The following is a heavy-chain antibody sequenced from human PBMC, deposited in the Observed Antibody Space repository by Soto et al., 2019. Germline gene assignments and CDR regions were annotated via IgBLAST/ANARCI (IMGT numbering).Heavy chain of an antibody. Sequence: QSQTLSLTCAISGDSVSSNSAAWNWIRQSPSRGLEWLGRTYYRSKWYNDYAVSVKSRITINPDTSKNQFSLQLNSVTPEDTAVYYCARDHGTYSSGWYDAFDIWGQGTMVTVSS. D-gene: IGHD6-19*01. CDR3: ARDHGTYSSGWYDAFDI. J-gene: IGHJ3*02. CDR1: GDSVSSNSAA. V-gene: IGHV6-1*01. CDR2: TYYRSKWYN.